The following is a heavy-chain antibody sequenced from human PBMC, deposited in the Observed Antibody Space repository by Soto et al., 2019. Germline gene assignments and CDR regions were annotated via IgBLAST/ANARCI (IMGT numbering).Heavy chain of an antibody. CDR3: AAPMASGLSWFGAEYGMDV. J-gene: IGHJ6*02. CDR2: IVVGSGNT. Sequence: QMQLVQSGPEVKKPGTSVKVSCKASGFTFISSAVQWVRQARGQRLEWIGWIVVGSGNTNYAQKFQERVTITRDMSTSTAYMALSSLRSEDTAVYYCAAPMASGLSWFGAEYGMDVWGQGTTVTVSS. CDR1: GFTFISSA. D-gene: IGHD3-10*01. V-gene: IGHV1-58*01.